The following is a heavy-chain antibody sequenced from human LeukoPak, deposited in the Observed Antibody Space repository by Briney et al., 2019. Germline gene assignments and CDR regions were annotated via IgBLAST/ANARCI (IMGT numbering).Heavy chain of an antibody. CDR2: IDQNGSEK. Sequence: GGSLRLSCAASGFTFTSYWMSWVRQAPGKGLEWVANIDQNGSEKNYVDSVKGRFTISRDNAKNSLYLQMNSLRAEDTAVYYCASARADWGQGTLVTVSS. J-gene: IGHJ4*02. D-gene: IGHD2-15*01. V-gene: IGHV3-7*01. CDR1: GFTFTSYW. CDR3: ASARAD.